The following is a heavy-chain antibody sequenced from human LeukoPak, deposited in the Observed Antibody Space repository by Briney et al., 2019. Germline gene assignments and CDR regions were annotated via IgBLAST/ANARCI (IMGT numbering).Heavy chain of an antibody. V-gene: IGHV3-21*03. D-gene: IGHD6-13*01. CDR3: TTVGSSSWYSWFDP. J-gene: IGHJ5*02. CDR1: GFTFSSYS. CDR2: ISSSSSYI. Sequence: GGPLRLSCAASGFTFSSYSMNWVRQAPGKGLEWVSSISSSSSYIYYADSVKGRFTISRDNAKNSLYLQMNSLKTEDTAVYYCTTVGSSSWYSWFDPWGQGTLVTVSS.